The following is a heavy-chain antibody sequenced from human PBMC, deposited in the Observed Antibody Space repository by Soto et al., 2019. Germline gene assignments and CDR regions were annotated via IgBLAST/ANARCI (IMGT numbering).Heavy chain of an antibody. CDR3: ARRMATTAYYGMDV. D-gene: IGHD5-12*01. CDR1: GFTFSSYA. CDR2: ISGSGGST. V-gene: IGHV3-23*01. Sequence: HPGGSLRLSCAASGFTFSSYAMSWVRQAPGKGLEWVSAISGSGGSTYYADSVKGRFTISRDNSKNTLYLQMNSLRAEDTAVYYCARRMATTAYYGMDVWGQGTTVTVSS. J-gene: IGHJ6*02.